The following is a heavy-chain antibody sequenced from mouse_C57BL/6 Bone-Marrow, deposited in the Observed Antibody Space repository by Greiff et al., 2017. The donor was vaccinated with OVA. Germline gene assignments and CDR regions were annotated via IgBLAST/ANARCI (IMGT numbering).Heavy chain of an antibody. J-gene: IGHJ2*01. CDR3: AGYDYDAYFDY. D-gene: IGHD2-4*01. CDR1: GYTFTSYW. V-gene: IGHV1-50*01. Sequence: QVQLQQPGAELVKPGASVKLSCKASGYTFTSYWMQWVNQRPGQGLEWIGEIDPSDSYTNYNQKFKGKATLTVDTSSSTAYMQLSSLTSEDSAVYYGAGYDYDAYFDYWGQGTTLTVSS. CDR2: IDPSDSYT.